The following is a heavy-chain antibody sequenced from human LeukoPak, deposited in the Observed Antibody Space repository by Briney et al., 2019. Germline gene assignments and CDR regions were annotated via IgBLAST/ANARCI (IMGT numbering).Heavy chain of an antibody. CDR1: AFTFSNYW. CDR2: MKEDGGEI. J-gene: IGHJ4*02. CDR3: ARDRGYSTFDY. V-gene: IGHV3-7*01. D-gene: IGHD4-23*01. Sequence: GGSLRLSCAASAFTFSNYWMSWVRQAPGKGPEWVANMKEDGGEINYVDSVKGRFTISRDNAKNSLYLQMSSLRVDDTAVYYCARDRGYSTFDYWGQGTLVTVSS.